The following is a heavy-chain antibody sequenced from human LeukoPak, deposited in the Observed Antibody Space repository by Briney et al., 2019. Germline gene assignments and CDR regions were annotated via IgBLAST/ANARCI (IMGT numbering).Heavy chain of an antibody. CDR1: GGFIISTTYY. D-gene: IGHD3-10*01. CDR2: IDYSGST. Sequence: SGTLSLTCTVSGGFIISTTYYWGWIRQPPGEGLEWIGSIDYSGSTYYNPSLKSRVTMSVDTSKNQLSLKLSSVTAADTAVYYCARDWPPYYYGSGSYFLNWFDPWGQGTLVTVSS. CDR3: ARDWPPYYYGSGSYFLNWFDP. J-gene: IGHJ5*02. V-gene: IGHV4-39*07.